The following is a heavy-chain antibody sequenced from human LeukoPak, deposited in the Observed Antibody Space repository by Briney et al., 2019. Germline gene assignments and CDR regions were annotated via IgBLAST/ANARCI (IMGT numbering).Heavy chain of an antibody. V-gene: IGHV4-4*07. Sequence: SETLSLTCTVSGGSITGYYWSWIRQPAGTGLEWVGRIYVTGSTIYNPSLQSRLSMSVDTSKNQFSLRLTSVAAADTAVYYCARLKYYDSTGYSPGYYMDVWGKGITVTVSS. J-gene: IGHJ6*03. D-gene: IGHD3-22*01. CDR1: GGSITGYY. CDR2: IYVTGST. CDR3: ARLKYYDSTGYSPGYYMDV.